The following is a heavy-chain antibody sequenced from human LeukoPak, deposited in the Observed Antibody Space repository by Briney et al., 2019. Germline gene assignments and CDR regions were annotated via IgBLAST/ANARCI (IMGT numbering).Heavy chain of an antibody. Sequence: SETLSLTCTVXGXXITXXFXXXXXXPPXXXLXXXXYISSGGXTNXNPSLKSRVTISIDTSKNQFSLKLTSATAADTAVYYCARGDDYKSTLFHYWGQGTLVTVSS. V-gene: IGHV4-59*01. CDR3: ARGDDYKSTLFHY. J-gene: IGHJ4*02. CDR1: GXXITXXF. CDR2: ISSGGXT. D-gene: IGHD5-12*01.